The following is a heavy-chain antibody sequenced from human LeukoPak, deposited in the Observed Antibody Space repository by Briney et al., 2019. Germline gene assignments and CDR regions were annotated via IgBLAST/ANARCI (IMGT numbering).Heavy chain of an antibody. D-gene: IGHD2-8*01. CDR1: GGTFSSYA. V-gene: IGHV7-4-1*02. Sequence: ASVKVSCKASGGTFSSYAMNWVRQAPGQGLEWMGWINTNTGNPTYAQGFTGRFVFSLDTSVSTAYLQISSLKAEDTAVYYCAREGPGYCTNGVCYYFDYWGQGTLVTVSS. J-gene: IGHJ4*02. CDR2: INTNTGNP. CDR3: AREGPGYCTNGVCYYFDY.